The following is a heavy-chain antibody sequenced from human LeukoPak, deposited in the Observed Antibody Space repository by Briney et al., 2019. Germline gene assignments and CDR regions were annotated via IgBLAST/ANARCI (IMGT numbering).Heavy chain of an antibody. CDR2: ISSSGSTI. J-gene: IGHJ5*02. V-gene: IGHV3-48*04. CDR3: ARLIAAAGTRWFDP. CDR1: GFTFSSFG. Sequence: GGSLRLSCATSGFTFSSFGMNWVRQAPGKGLEWVSYISSSGSTIYYADSVKGRFTISRDNAKNSLYLQMNSLRAEDTAVYYCARLIAAAGTRWFDPWGQGTLVTVSS. D-gene: IGHD6-13*01.